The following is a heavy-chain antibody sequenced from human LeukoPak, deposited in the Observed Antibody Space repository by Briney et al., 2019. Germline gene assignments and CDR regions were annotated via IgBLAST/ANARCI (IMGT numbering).Heavy chain of an antibody. CDR1: GFTFGSYG. V-gene: IGHV3-23*01. CDR2: ISGSGGST. J-gene: IGHJ4*02. D-gene: IGHD1-26*01. Sequence: PGGSLRLPCAASGFTFGSYGMSWVRLAPGKGLEWVSVISGSGGSTYYADSVKGRFTISRDNSKNTLYLQMNSLRAEDTAVYYCARDMIGATLYFDSWGQGTLVTVSS. CDR3: ARDMIGATLYFDS.